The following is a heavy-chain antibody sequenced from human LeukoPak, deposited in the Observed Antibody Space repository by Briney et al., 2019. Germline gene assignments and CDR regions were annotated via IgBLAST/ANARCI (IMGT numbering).Heavy chain of an antibody. D-gene: IGHD3-22*01. CDR1: GGTFSSYA. J-gene: IGHJ4*02. CDR3: ARAKRGYYDSSGYHTYDY. CDR2: IIPIFGTA. V-gene: IGHV1-69*05. Sequence: SVKVSCKASGGTFSSYAISWVRQAPGQGLEWMGRIIPIFGTAKYAQKFQGRVTITTDESTSTAYMELSSLRSEDTAVYYCARAKRGYYDSSGYHTYDYWGQGTLVTVSS.